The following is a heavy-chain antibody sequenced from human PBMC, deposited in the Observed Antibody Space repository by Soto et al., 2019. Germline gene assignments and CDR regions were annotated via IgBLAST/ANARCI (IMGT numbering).Heavy chain of an antibody. CDR2: ISSGRPDI. CDR3: ARDHLGIAAGDFDL. Sequence: ESGGGLVKPGGSLRLSCAASGFSFDTYNMNWVRQAPGKGLEWVSSISSGRPDIFYADSVRGRFTISRDDAKKSLFLQMNSLRADDTAVYYCARDHLGIAAGDFDLWGQGTLVTVSS. J-gene: IGHJ4*02. V-gene: IGHV3-21*01. CDR1: GFSFDTYN. D-gene: IGHD6-19*01.